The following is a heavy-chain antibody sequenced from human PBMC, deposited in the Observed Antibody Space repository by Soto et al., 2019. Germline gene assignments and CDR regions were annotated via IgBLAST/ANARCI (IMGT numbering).Heavy chain of an antibody. CDR3: AAPDSGGYYAEY. Sequence: QLQLQESGPGLVKPSETLSLTCTVSGDSVTISDYYWGWIRQPPGKGLEWIGSLHYSGSTYYNPSLKSRITISGDRSKKQFSLKPNSVTPADAAVYYGAAPDSGGYYAEYWGQGTLVTVSA. J-gene: IGHJ4*02. V-gene: IGHV4-39*01. CDR1: GDSVTISDYY. CDR2: LHYSGST. D-gene: IGHD3-22*01.